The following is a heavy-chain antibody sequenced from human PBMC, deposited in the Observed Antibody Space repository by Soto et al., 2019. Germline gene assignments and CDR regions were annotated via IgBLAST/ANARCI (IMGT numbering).Heavy chain of an antibody. Sequence: ASLKVSCKASGYTFTSYGISWVRQAPGQGLEWMGWISAYSGNTSYAQKLQGRVTMTTDTSTSTAYMELRSLRSDDTAVYYCARDPPYSSGWYAGFDPWGQGTLVTVSS. CDR1: GYTFTSYG. CDR3: ARDPPYSSGWYAGFDP. CDR2: ISAYSGNT. D-gene: IGHD6-19*01. V-gene: IGHV1-18*01. J-gene: IGHJ5*02.